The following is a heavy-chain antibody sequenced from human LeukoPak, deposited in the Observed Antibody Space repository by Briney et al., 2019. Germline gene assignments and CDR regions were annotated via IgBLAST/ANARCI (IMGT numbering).Heavy chain of an antibody. J-gene: IGHJ5*02. CDR3: AKDVWWSVS. Sequence: GGSLRLSCAASGFTFSSYAMTWVRQAPGKGLEWVSAISADAVDTFYAPSVKGRFTISRDNSKNTLYLQINSLRAEDTAMYYCAKDVWWSVSWGQGTLVTVSS. CDR1: GFTFSSYA. CDR2: ISADAVDT. D-gene: IGHD2-8*02. V-gene: IGHV3-23*01.